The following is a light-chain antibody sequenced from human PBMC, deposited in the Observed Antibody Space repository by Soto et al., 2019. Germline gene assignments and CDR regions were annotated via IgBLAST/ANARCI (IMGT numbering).Light chain of an antibody. J-gene: IGKJ4*01. CDR1: QTVTSNY. CDR2: GTT. Sequence: EIVLTQSPGTVSLSPGETATLSCRASQTVTSNYLAWYQQKPGQAPRLLIYGTTSRATGVPDRFSGGGSGTAFTLTISRLEPEDFAVYNCQQYGSPPPTFGGGTKVEIK. V-gene: IGKV3-20*01. CDR3: QQYGSPPPT.